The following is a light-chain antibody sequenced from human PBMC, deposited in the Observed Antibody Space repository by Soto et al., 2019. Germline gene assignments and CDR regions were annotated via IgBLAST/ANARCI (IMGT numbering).Light chain of an antibody. J-gene: IGKJ4*01. CDR2: KAS. Sequence: DIQMTQSPSTLSASVGDRVTITCRASKSVSTWLAWYQQKPGRAPRLLIYKASNLESGVPSRFSGSRSGTEFTLTISSLQPDDFATYYCQQYKSFSEVTFGGGTRVEVK. V-gene: IGKV1-5*03. CDR1: KSVSTW. CDR3: QQYKSFSEVT.